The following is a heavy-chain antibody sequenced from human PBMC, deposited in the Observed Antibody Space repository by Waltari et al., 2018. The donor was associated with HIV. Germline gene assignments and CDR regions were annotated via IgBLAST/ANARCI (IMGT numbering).Heavy chain of an antibody. D-gene: IGHD3-10*01. CDR3: ARGAVATTPAGTKIYYGRDV. CDR2: IHRDGSNK. CDR1: GLTCNSCC. V-gene: IGHV3-30*02. J-gene: IGHJ6*02. Sequence: LVVSRRGVVEPGGSVKGHCAGSGLTCNSCCILWNIPAPGKGLEWVTYIHRDGSNKNYADSWKGRFIISRDNSKKTVYLQMNRLRHEDTGLYYCARGAVATTPAGTKIYYGRDVGGQGTAVRLL.